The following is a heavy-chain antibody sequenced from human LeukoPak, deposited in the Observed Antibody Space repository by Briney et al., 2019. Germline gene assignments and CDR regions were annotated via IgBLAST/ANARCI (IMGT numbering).Heavy chain of an antibody. CDR1: GFTLSDYY. D-gene: IGHD2-8*02. J-gene: IGHJ6*02. V-gene: IGHV3-11*01. CDR3: ARGPGGRPYFYYNGLDV. Sequence: GGSLRLSCAASGFTLSDYYINWIRQAPGKGREWISYISGNGNTIYYEDSVEGRFTISRDNAKNSVYLQMSRLRGDDAAVYYCARGPGGRPYFYYNGLDVWGQGTTVTVSS. CDR2: ISGNGNTI.